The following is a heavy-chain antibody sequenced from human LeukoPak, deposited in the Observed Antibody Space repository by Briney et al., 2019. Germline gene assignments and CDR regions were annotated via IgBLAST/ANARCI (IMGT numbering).Heavy chain of an antibody. CDR3: ARVDTAMVAGGGDY. CDR1: GYTFTGYY. Sequence: ASVKVSCKASGYTFTGYYLHWVRQAPGQGLEWMGWINPNSGGTKYAQKFKGRVTMTRDTSISTAYMELSRLRSDDTAVYYCARVDTAMVAGGGDYWGQGTLVTVSS. V-gene: IGHV1-2*02. D-gene: IGHD5-18*01. J-gene: IGHJ4*02. CDR2: INPNSGGT.